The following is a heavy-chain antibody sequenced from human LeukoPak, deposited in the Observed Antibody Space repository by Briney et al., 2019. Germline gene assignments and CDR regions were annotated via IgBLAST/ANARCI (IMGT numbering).Heavy chain of an antibody. CDR1: GFSFNNYG. D-gene: IGHD6-19*01. CDR3: ARDVISSGWYAGFDS. Sequence: GGSLRLSCAASGFSFNNYGIHWVRQAPGKGLEWLSVIYSGGSTYYRDSVKGRFTISRDNSKNTLYLQLNSLRAEDTAVYYCARDVISSGWYAGFDSWGQGTLVTVSS. J-gene: IGHJ5*01. V-gene: IGHV3-53*01. CDR2: IYSGGST.